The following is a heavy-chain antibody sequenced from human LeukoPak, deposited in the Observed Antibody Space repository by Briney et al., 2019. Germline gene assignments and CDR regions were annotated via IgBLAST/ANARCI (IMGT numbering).Heavy chain of an antibody. Sequence: GGSLRLSCAASGFTVSSNYMSWVRQAPGKGLEWVSVIYSGGSTYYADSVKGRFTISRDNSKNTLYLQMNSLRAEDTAVYYRARDPNRGYDSSLFDYWGQGTLVTVSS. CDR3: ARDPNRGYDSSLFDY. D-gene: IGHD3-22*01. V-gene: IGHV3-66*01. CDR1: GFTVSSNY. CDR2: IYSGGST. J-gene: IGHJ4*02.